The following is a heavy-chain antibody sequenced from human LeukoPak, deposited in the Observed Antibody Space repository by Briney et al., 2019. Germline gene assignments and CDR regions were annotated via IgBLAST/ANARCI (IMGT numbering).Heavy chain of an antibody. CDR3: AKDDYYDTSGYRD. D-gene: IGHD3-22*01. J-gene: IGHJ4*02. CDR2: ISYDVGKK. Sequence: PGGSLRLSCAASGFTLSSYGMHWVRQAPGKGLEWVAVISYDVGKKYYADSVKGRFTISRDNSKNTLYLQMNRLRAEDTAVYYCAKDDYYDTSGYRDWGQGTLVTVSS. CDR1: GFTLSSYG. V-gene: IGHV3-30*18.